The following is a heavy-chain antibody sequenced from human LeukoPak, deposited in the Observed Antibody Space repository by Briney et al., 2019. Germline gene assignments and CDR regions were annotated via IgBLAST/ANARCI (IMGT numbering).Heavy chain of an antibody. J-gene: IGHJ3*02. Sequence: GGSLRLSCAASGFTFSSYSMNWVRQAPGKGLEWVSSISSSSSYIYYADSVKGRFTISRGNAKNSLYLQMNSLRAEDTAVYYRARDDTSQAAAWQQWNAFDIWGQGTMVTVSS. CDR1: GFTFSSYS. V-gene: IGHV3-21*01. CDR3: ARDDTSQAAAWQQWNAFDI. CDR2: ISSSSSYI. D-gene: IGHD6-13*01.